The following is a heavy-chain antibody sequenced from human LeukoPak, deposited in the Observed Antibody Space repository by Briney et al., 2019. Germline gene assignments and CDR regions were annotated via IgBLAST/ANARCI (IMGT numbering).Heavy chain of an antibody. CDR3: ARFLGTGPEDVDWFDP. J-gene: IGHJ5*02. CDR1: GGSISSYY. D-gene: IGHD7-27*01. Sequence: PSETLSLTCTVSGGSISSYYWSWIRQPPGEGLEWIGYIYYSGSTDYNPSLKSRVTISVDTSKNQFSLKLSSVTAADTAVYYCARFLGTGPEDVDWFDPWGQGTLVTVSS. V-gene: IGHV4-59*01. CDR2: IYYSGST.